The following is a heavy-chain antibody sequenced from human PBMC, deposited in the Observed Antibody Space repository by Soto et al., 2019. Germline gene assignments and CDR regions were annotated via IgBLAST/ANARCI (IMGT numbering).Heavy chain of an antibody. CDR1: GFTFSGNW. V-gene: IGHV3-74*03. Sequence: EVQLVESGGGLVQPGGSLRLSCAASGFTFSGNWMHWVRQAPGKGLVWVSRINEDGSTTTYADSVKGRFTISRDNAENTLYLQMNSLRADDTAVYYCARDLSGQFDYWGHGTLVTVSS. CDR3: ARDLSGQFDY. CDR2: INEDGSTT. J-gene: IGHJ4*01.